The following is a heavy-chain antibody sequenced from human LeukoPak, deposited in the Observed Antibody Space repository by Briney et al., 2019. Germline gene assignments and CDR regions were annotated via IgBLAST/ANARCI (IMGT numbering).Heavy chain of an antibody. CDR3: ARVLAAAGTSDY. CDR1: GFTFSSYS. V-gene: IGHV3-21*01. CDR2: ISSSSSYI. D-gene: IGHD6-13*01. Sequence: GGSLRLSCAASGFTFSSYSMNWARQAPGKGLEWVSSISSSSSYIYYADSVKGRFTISRDNAKNSLYLQMNSLRAEDTAVYYCARVLAAAGTSDYWGQGTLVTVSS. J-gene: IGHJ4*02.